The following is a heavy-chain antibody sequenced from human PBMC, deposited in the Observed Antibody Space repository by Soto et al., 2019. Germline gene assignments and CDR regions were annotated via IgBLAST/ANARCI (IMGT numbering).Heavy chain of an antibody. J-gene: IGHJ6*04. CDR1: GFTFSSYA. CDR2: ISYDGSNK. D-gene: IGHD6-13*01. Sequence: QVQLVESGGGVVQPGRSLRLSCAASGFTFSSYAMHWVRQAPGKGLEWVAVISYDGSNKYYADSVKGRFTISRDNSNNPLYLQMNSLRAEDPAVYYCARHSSRDYYGMEVWGTGTTVTVSS. V-gene: IGHV3-30-3*01. CDR3: ARHSSRDYYGMEV.